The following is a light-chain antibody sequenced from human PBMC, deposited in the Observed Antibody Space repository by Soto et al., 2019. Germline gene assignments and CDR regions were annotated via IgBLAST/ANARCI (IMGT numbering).Light chain of an antibody. V-gene: IGLV2-8*01. Sequence: QAALTQPPSASGSPGQSVTISCTRTSSDVGGYNYVSWYQQHPGKAPKLMIYEVSKRPSGVPDRFSGSKSGNTASLTVSGLQAEDEADYYCSSYEATYNLRVFGGGTKLTVL. CDR1: SSDVGGYNY. CDR3: SSYEATYNLRV. CDR2: EVS. J-gene: IGLJ3*02.